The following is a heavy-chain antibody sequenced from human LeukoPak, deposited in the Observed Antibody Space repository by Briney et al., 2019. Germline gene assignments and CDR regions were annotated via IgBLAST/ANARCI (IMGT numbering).Heavy chain of an antibody. CDR2: ISYDGSNK. CDR3: ARDHGGIAAAAALGY. V-gene: IGHV3-30*01. J-gene: IGHJ4*02. D-gene: IGHD6-13*01. Sequence: GGSLGLSCAASGFTFSSYAMHWVRQAPGKGLEWVAVISYDGSNKYYADSVKGRFTISRDNSKNTLYLQMNSLRAEDTAVYYCARDHGGIAAAAALGYWGQGTLVTVSS. CDR1: GFTFSSYA.